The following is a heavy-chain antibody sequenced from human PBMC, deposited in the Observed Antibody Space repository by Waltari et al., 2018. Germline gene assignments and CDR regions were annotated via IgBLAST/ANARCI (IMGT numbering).Heavy chain of an antibody. V-gene: IGHV3-53*01. CDR2: SYTVGTT. CDR3: ARVAGTALHRYYHYYMDL. D-gene: IGHD2-15*01. CDR1: GFSVSDHF. Sequence: VAVVASGGGLMQPGGSLRLSCAASGFSVSDHFISWVRQAPGKGLEWVSISYTVGTTYFAESVKGRFTISRDNSRNTVYLQRNSLRVEDTAVYFCARVAGTALHRYYHYYMDLWGKGTTVTVSS. J-gene: IGHJ6*03.